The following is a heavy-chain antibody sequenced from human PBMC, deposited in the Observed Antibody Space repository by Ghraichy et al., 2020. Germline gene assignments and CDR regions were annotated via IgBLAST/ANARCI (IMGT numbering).Heavy chain of an antibody. CDR3: AKGYSSSWYERIGFDY. D-gene: IGHD6-13*01. CDR1: GFTFSSYA. J-gene: IGHJ4*02. V-gene: IGHV3-23*01. CDR2: ISGSGGST. Sequence: ETLSLTCAASGFTFSSYAMSWVRQAPGKGLEWVSAISGSGGSTYYADSVKGRFTISRDNSKNTLYLQMNSLRAEDTAVYYCAKGYSSSWYERIGFDYWGQGTLVTVSS.